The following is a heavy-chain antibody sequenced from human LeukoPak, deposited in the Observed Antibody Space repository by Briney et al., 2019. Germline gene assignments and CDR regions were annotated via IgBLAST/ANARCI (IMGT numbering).Heavy chain of an antibody. V-gene: IGHV3-11*01. J-gene: IGHJ4*02. CDR1: GFTFSDYY. CDR2: ISSSGSTI. CDR3: AREPVDSSSFRTSDY. Sequence: GGSLRLSCAASGFTFSDYYMSWIRQAPGKGLEWVSYISSSGSTIYYADSVKGRFTISRDNAKSSLYLQMNSLRAEDTAVYYCAREPVDSSSFRTSDYWGQGTLVTVSS. D-gene: IGHD6-6*01.